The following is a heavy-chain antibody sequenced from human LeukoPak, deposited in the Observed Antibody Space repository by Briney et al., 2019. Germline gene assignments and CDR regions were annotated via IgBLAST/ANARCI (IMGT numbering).Heavy chain of an antibody. V-gene: IGHV3-21*01. CDR1: GFTFSSYS. J-gene: IGHJ4*02. D-gene: IGHD3-16*01. CDR2: ISSSSSYI. CDR3: ASMYDYVWGSHPDLDY. Sequence: GGSLRLSCAASGFTFSSYSMNWVRQAPGKGLEWVSSISSSSSYIYYADSVKGRFTISRDNAKNSLYLQMNSLRAEDTAVYYCASMYDYVWGSHPDLDYWGQGTLVTVSS.